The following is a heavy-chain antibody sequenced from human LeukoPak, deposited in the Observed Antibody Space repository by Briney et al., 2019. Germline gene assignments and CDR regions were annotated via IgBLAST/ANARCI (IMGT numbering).Heavy chain of an antibody. CDR1: GYTFTGYY. CDR3: ARVRDTAMHYYFDY. Sequence: ASVKVSCKASGYTFTGYYMHWVRQAPGQGLEWMGWINPNSGGTNYAQKFQGRVTMTRDTSISTAYMELSRLRSDDTAVYYCARVRDTAMHYYFDYWGQGTLVTVSS. D-gene: IGHD5-18*01. J-gene: IGHJ4*02. V-gene: IGHV1-2*02. CDR2: INPNSGGT.